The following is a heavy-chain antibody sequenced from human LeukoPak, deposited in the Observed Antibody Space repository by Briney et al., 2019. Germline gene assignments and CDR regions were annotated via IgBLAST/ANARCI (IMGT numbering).Heavy chain of an antibody. J-gene: IGHJ6*03. Sequence: PSETLSLTRTVSGGSISSYYWSWIRQPPGKGLEWIGYIYYSGSTNYNPSLKSRVTISVDTSKNQFSLKLSSVTAADTAVYYCARDRYIAAARDYYYMDVWGKGTTVTVSS. CDR2: IYYSGST. V-gene: IGHV4-59*01. D-gene: IGHD6-13*01. CDR1: GGSISSYY. CDR3: ARDRYIAAARDYYYMDV.